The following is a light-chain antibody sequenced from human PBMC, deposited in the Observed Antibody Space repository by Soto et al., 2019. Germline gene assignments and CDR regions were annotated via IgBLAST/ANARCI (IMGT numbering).Light chain of an antibody. CDR3: QQYGSSPQT. J-gene: IGKJ1*01. V-gene: IGKV3-20*01. CDR2: GAS. CDR1: QSVSSSY. Sequence: EIVLTQSPGTLSLSPGERATLSCRASQSVSSSYLAWYQQKPGQAPRLLIYGASSRATGIPDRFSGSGSGTDFTLTISRLEPEDFAVXYCQQYGSSPQTFGQGTKVAIK.